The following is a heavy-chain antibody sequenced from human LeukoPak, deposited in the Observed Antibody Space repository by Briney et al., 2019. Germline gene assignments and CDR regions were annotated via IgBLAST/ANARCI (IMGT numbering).Heavy chain of an antibody. Sequence: ASVEVSCKASGYTFTGCYIHWVRQAPGQGLEWMGWIDPSSGGANYAHKFQGRVTMTRVTSISTAYMELGSLRSDDTALYYCAREYCSGGNCYQGFDYWGQGTLVTVSS. J-gene: IGHJ4*02. CDR1: GYTFTGCY. D-gene: IGHD2-15*01. V-gene: IGHV1-2*02. CDR3: AREYCSGGNCYQGFDY. CDR2: IDPSSGGA.